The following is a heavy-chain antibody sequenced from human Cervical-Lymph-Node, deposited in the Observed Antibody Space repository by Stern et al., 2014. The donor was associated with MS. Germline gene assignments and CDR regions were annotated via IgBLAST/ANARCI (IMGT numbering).Heavy chain of an antibody. D-gene: IGHD4-17*01. CDR3: ARSSTVTPNAFDI. Sequence: QLVESGSGLVKPSQTLSLTCAVSGGSISSGGYSWSWIRQPPGKGLEWIGYIYQSGSTYYTPSLKSRVTISVDRSKNQFSLKLSSVTAADTAVYYCARSSTVTPNAFDIWGQGTMVTVSS. CDR1: GGSISSGGYS. V-gene: IGHV4-30-2*01. J-gene: IGHJ3*02. CDR2: IYQSGST.